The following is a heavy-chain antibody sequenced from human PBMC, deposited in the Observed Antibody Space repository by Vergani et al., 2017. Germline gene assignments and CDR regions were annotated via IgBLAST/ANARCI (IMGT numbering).Heavy chain of an antibody. J-gene: IGHJ2*01. Sequence: QVQLQESGPGLVKPSGTLSLTCAVSGGSISSSNWWSWVRQPPGKGLEWIGEIYHSGSTNYNPSLKSRVTISVDKSKNQFSLKLSSVTAADTAVYYCERFIVVPAATTSYWYFDLWGRGTLVTVSS. D-gene: IGHD2-2*01. CDR2: IYHSGST. V-gene: IGHV4-4*02. CDR1: GGSISSSNW. CDR3: ERFIVVPAATTSYWYFDL.